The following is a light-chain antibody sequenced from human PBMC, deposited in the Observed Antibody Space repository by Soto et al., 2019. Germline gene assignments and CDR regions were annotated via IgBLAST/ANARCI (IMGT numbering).Light chain of an antibody. V-gene: IGKV3-20*01. J-gene: IGKJ1*01. Sequence: EIVLTQSPGTLSVSPGERATLSCRASQSVGSSYLAWYQQKPGQAPRLLIFGASNRATGIPERFGGSGSGTDFTLTIYRLEPEDFAVYYCQQYATSLWTFGQGTRVEIK. CDR2: GAS. CDR1: QSVGSSY. CDR3: QQYATSLWT.